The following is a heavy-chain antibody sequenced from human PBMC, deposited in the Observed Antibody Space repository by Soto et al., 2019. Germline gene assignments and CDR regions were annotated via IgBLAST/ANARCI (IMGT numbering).Heavy chain of an antibody. J-gene: IGHJ4*02. D-gene: IGHD3-3*01. CDR2: IKQDGSEK. CDR1: GFIFSSYW. CDR3: AREAYDFWSGYSLDY. Sequence: WGSLRLSCAASGFIFSSYWMSWVRQPPGKGLERVANIKQDGSEKYFVDSVKGRFTVSRDNAKNSLYLQMNSLRTEDTAVYYCAREAYDFWSGYSLDYWGQGTLVTVSS. V-gene: IGHV3-7*03.